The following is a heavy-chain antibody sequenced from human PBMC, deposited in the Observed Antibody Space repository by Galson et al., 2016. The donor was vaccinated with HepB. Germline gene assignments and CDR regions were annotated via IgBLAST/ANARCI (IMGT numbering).Heavy chain of an antibody. CDR2: IKTNANNYAT. J-gene: IGHJ4*02. V-gene: IGHV3-73*01. D-gene: IGHD1-26*01. CDR1: GFTFSVST. Sequence: SLRLSCAASGFTFSVSTVHWVRQASGKGLEWVGRIKTNANNYATPYAAPVKGRFIISRDDSKNTAYLQMISLKSDDTTVYYCTGGGSYPPDYWGQGTLVTVSS. CDR3: TGGGSYPPDY.